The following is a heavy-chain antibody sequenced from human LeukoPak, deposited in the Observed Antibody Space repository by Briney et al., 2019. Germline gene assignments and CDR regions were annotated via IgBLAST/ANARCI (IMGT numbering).Heavy chain of an antibody. J-gene: IGHJ4*02. Sequence: GGSLRLSCAASGFTFSSYSMNWVRQAPGKGLEWVSSISSSSSYIYYADSVKGRFTISRDNAKNSLYLQMNSLRAEDTAVYYCAREVYGDYGYGYWGQGTLVTVSS. CDR1: GFTFSSYS. CDR2: ISSSSSYI. V-gene: IGHV3-21*01. CDR3: AREVYGDYGYGY. D-gene: IGHD4-17*01.